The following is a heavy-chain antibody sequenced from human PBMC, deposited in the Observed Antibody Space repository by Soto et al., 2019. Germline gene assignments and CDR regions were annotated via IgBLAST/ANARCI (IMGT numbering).Heavy chain of an antibody. CDR2: MKPNSGNT. J-gene: IGHJ4*02. V-gene: IGHV1-8*01. CDR1: GYTFTTYH. CDR3: ERGRRFCSSTSCSYYFDF. D-gene: IGHD2-2*01. Sequence: QGHLVQSGAEVKKPGASVKVSCKTSGYTFTTYHINWVRQAAGQGLEWMGWMKPNSGNTGRVQKFKGRLTMTRNTSINTAYMALSSLRSEDPAIYYCERGRRFCSSTSCSYYFDFCGQGTLVTVYS.